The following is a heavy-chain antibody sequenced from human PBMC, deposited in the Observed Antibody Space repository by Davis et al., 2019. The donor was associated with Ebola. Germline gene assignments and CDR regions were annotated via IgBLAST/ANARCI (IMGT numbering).Heavy chain of an antibody. CDR3: TRGKWFDP. J-gene: IGHJ5*02. Sequence: AASVKVSCKASGYTFTSYAMHWVRQAPGQGLEWMGRVIPILGTADYAQRFQGRVTITADTSTHTGYMELSRLRSDDTAMYYCTRGKWFDPWGQGTLVAVSS. CDR2: VIPILGTA. CDR1: GYTFTSYA. V-gene: IGHV1-69*04.